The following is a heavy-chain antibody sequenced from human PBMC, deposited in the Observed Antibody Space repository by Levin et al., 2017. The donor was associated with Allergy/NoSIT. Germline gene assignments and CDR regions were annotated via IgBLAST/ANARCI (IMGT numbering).Heavy chain of an antibody. J-gene: IGHJ4*02. CDR1: GFTFSDYW. D-gene: IGHD1-14*01. CDR3: ARHGSRSFDF. V-gene: IGHV3-7*01. CDR2: INKDGGET. Sequence: PGGSLRLSCAASGFTFSDYWMGWVRQSPGGGLEWVAIINKDGGETYHVDSVKGRFTISRDNAKNSLYLQMNSLSAEDTAVYYCARHGSRSFDFWGQGSLVTVSS.